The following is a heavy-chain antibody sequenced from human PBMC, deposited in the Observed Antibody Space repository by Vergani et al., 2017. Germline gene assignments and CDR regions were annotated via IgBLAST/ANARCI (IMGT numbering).Heavy chain of an antibody. CDR1: GGSFSGYY. J-gene: IGHJ5*02. V-gene: IGHV4-34*01. D-gene: IGHD2-2*01. Sequence: QVQLQQWGAGLLKPSETLSLTCAVSGGSFSGYYWSWIRQPPGKGLEWIGEINHSGSTNYNPSPKSRVTISVDTSKNQFSLKLISVTAADTAVYYCARAGRYCSSTSCYAGFRNWFDPWGQGTLVTVSS. CDR2: INHSGST. CDR3: ARAGRYCSSTSCYAGFRNWFDP.